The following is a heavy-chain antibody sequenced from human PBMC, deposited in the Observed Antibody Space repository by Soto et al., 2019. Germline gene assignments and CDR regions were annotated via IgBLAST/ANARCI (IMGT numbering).Heavy chain of an antibody. Sequence: SLRLSCAASGFTIRDHAMSWVRQAPGKGREWLAIIWKDASNKFCASTVEDRFTISRDNSKTTEYLQMTTLSAADTAVYYCARDLHPGGDMYDMDVWGQGTKVTVSS. CDR3: ARDLHPGGDMYDMDV. CDR2: IWKDASNK. D-gene: IGHD3-10*01. V-gene: IGHV3-33*01. CDR1: GFTIRDHA. J-gene: IGHJ6*02.